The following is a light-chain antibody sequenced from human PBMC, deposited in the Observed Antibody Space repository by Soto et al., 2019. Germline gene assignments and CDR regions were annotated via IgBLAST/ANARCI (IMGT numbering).Light chain of an antibody. CDR2: FNSDGSH. V-gene: IGLV4-69*01. CDR1: SGHSSYA. CDR3: QTWGTGIVV. Sequence: QLVLTQSPSASASLGASVKLTCTLSSGHSSYAIAWHQQQPEKGPRYLMKFNSDGSHSKGDGIPDRFSGSSSGAERYLTISSLQSEDEADYYCQTWGTGIVVFGGGTQLTVL. J-gene: IGLJ2*01.